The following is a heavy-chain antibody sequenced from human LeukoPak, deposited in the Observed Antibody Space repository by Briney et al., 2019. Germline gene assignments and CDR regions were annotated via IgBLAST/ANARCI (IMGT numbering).Heavy chain of an antibody. CDR1: GFTFSSYS. CDR3: ARDHYDSRGDY. V-gene: IGHV3-21*01. D-gene: IGHD3-22*01. CDR2: ISSSSSYI. Sequence: GGSLRLSCAASGFTFSSYSMNWVRQAPAKGLEWVSSISSSSSYIYYADSVKGRFTISRDNAKNSLYLQMNSLRAEDTAVYYCARDHYDSRGDYWGQGTLVTVSS. J-gene: IGHJ4*02.